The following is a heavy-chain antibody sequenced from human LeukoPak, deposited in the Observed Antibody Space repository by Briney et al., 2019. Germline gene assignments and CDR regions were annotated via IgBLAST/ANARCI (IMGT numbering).Heavy chain of an antibody. CDR2: ISYDGSYK. CDR3: ARVGSTVDY. V-gene: IGHV3-30*12. J-gene: IGHJ4*02. CDR1: GFTFSSYG. D-gene: IGHD2-15*01. Sequence: GGSLRLSCAASGFTFSSYGMHWVRQAPGKGLEWVAVISYDGSYKDYADSVKGRFTVSRDNSKSTLYLQMNSLRAEDTAVYYCARVGSTVDYWGQGTLVTVSS.